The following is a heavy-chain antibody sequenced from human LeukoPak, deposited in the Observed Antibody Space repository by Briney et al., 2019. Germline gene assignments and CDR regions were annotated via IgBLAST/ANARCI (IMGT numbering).Heavy chain of an antibody. CDR3: ARDGGDLDI. V-gene: IGHV4-59*01. CDR2: IYYSGST. J-gene: IGHJ3*02. Sequence: SETLSLTCTVSGGSISSYYWSWIRQPPGKGLEWIGYIYYSGSTNYNPSLHRRVTISVDTSKNQSSLKLSSVTAADTGVYYCARDGGDLDIWGQGTMVTVSS. CDR1: GGSISSYY. D-gene: IGHD3-16*01.